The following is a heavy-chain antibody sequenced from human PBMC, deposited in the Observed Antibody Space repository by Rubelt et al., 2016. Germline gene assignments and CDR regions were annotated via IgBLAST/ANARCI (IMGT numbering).Heavy chain of an antibody. CDR2: IQPDGSEK. V-gene: IGHV3-7*01. J-gene: IGHJ5*02. D-gene: IGHD5-12*01. Sequence: EVQVVESGGGLVQPGGSLRLSCAVPGLAFSSFWMSWVRQAPGQGLEWVANIQPDGSEKYYVDSVKGRFTISRDNAKNALFLQMNRLSADDTAVYYCVRWGYDNLWGQGTLVTVSS. CDR3: VRWGYDNL. CDR1: GLAFSSFW.